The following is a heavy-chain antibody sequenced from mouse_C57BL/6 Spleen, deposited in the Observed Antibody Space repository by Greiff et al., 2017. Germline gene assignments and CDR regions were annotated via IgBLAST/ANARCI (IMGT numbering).Heavy chain of an antibody. D-gene: IGHD2-4*01. CDR1: GYTFTSYW. CDR3: ARWDYDESYAMDY. Sequence: QVQLQQPGAELVRPGSSVKLSCKASGYTFTSYWMHWVKQRPIQGLEWIGNIDPSDSETHYNQKFKDKATLTVDKSSSTAYMQLSSLTSEDSAVYYCARWDYDESYAMDYWGQGTSVTVSS. V-gene: IGHV1-52*01. CDR2: IDPSDSET. J-gene: IGHJ4*01.